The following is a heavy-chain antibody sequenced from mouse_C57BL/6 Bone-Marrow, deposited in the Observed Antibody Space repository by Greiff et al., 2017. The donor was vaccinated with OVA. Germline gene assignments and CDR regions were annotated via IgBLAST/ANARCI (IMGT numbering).Heavy chain of an antibody. CDR2: IDPSDSYT. Sequence: QVQLQQPGAELVKPGASVKLSCKASGYTFTSYWMQWVKQRPGQGLEWIGEIDPSDSYTNYNQKFKGKATLTVDTSSSTAYMQLSSLTSEDSAVYYCARRARSATVVAKDYWGQGTTLTVSS. V-gene: IGHV1-50*01. CDR1: GYTFTSYW. J-gene: IGHJ2*01. D-gene: IGHD1-1*01. CDR3: ARRARSATVVAKDY.